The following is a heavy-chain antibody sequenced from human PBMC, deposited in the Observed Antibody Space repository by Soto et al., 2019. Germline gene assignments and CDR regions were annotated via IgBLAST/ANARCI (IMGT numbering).Heavy chain of an antibody. CDR3: AKHIWVAGLSPFDK. D-gene: IGHD6-19*01. Sequence: GGSLRLSCAASGFTFSTYGMHWVRQAPGKGLEWVAFISYDGSNRYYADSVKGRFTISKDNSKNTLYLQMNSLRAEDTAMYYCAKHIWVAGLSPFDKWGQGTLVTVSS. CDR1: GFTFSTYG. J-gene: IGHJ4*02. V-gene: IGHV3-30*18. CDR2: ISYDGSNR.